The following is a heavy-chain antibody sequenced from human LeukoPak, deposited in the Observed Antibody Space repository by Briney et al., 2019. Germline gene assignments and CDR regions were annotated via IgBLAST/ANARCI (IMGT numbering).Heavy chain of an antibody. CDR2: IGGRDGGT. D-gene: IGHD2-15*01. Sequence: PGGSLRLSCAASGFTFSSYAMSWVGHAPGNGLEWVSTIGGRDGGTYYADSVKGRFTVSRDNSKDTLYLQVNSLRAEDTAVYYCAKLGYCSGGSCYRWLDPWGQGTLVTVSS. CDR1: GFTFSSYA. CDR3: AKLGYCSGGSCYRWLDP. V-gene: IGHV3-23*01. J-gene: IGHJ5*02.